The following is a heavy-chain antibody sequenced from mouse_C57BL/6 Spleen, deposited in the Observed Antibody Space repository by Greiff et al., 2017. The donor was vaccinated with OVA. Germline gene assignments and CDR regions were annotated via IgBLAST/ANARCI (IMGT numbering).Heavy chain of an antibody. D-gene: IGHD2-3*01. CDR1: GYSFTDYN. J-gene: IGHJ2*01. CDR2: INPNYGTT. V-gene: IGHV1-39*01. CDR3: ARGRGDGYYGRVYFDY. Sequence: VQLKESGPELVKPGASVKISCKASGYSFTDYNMNWVKQSNGKSLEWIGVINPNYGTTSYNQKFKGKATLTVDQSSSTAYMQLNSLTSEDSAVYYCARGRGDGYYGRVYFDYWGQGTTRTVSS.